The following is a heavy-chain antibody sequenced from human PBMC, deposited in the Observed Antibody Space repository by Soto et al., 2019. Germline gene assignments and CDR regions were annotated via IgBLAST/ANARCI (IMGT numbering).Heavy chain of an antibody. V-gene: IGHV3-30*18. CDR2: ISYDGSNK. Sequence: QVQLVESGGGGVQPGRSLRLSCAASGFTFSSYGMHWVRQAPGKGLEWVAVISYDGSNKYYADSVKGRFTISRDNSKNTLYLQMNSLRAEDTAVYYCAKEVVVPAAIYYYYYGMDVWGQGTTVTVSS. J-gene: IGHJ6*02. D-gene: IGHD2-2*01. CDR1: GFTFSSYG. CDR3: AKEVVVPAAIYYYYYGMDV.